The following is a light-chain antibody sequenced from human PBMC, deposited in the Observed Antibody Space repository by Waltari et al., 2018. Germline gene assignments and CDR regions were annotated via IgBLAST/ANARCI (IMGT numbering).Light chain of an antibody. CDR3: QQYGSSPLT. CDR2: GAS. V-gene: IGKV3-20*01. J-gene: IGKJ4*01. CDR1: QRVSSSS. Sequence: EIVLTQSPGTLSLSPGERATLSCRASQRVSSSSLARSQQKPGQAPRPLIYGASSRPSGTPDRFSGSGSGTDFTLIISRLEPEDFAVYYCQQYGSSPLTFGGGTK.